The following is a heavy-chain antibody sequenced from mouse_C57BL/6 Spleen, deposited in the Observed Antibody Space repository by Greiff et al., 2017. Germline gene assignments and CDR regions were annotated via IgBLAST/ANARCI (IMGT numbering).Heavy chain of an antibody. J-gene: IGHJ4*01. CDR3: ARYPYYYGSSDDAMDY. CDR1: GYTFTSYW. Sequence: QVQLQQPGTELVKPGASVKLSCKASGYTFTSYWMHWVKQRPGQGLEWIGNINPRNGGTNYNEKFKSKATLTVDKSSSTAYMQLSSLTSEYSAVYYYARYPYYYGSSDDAMDYWGQGTSVTVSS. D-gene: IGHD1-1*01. V-gene: IGHV1-53*01. CDR2: INPRNGGT.